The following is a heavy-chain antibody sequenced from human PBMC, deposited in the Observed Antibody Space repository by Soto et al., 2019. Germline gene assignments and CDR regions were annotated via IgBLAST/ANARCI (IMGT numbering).Heavy chain of an antibody. V-gene: IGHV4-4*07. Sequence: PSETLSLTCTVSGASISGFYWSWIRKSAGQGLEWIGRLYAPGTTDYNPSLKSRVMMSVDTSKKQFSLKLRSVTAADTAVYYCVRDGTKTLRDWCDPWGQGISVTVSS. D-gene: IGHD1-1*01. CDR1: GASISGFY. CDR3: VRDGTKTLRDWCDP. CDR2: LYAPGTT. J-gene: IGHJ5*02.